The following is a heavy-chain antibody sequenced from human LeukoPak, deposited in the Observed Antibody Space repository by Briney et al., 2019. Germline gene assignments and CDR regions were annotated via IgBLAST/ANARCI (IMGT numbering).Heavy chain of an antibody. CDR3: ARQKSTYYDFWSGHFYGMDV. V-gene: IGHV4-59*01. D-gene: IGHD3-3*01. J-gene: IGHJ6*02. CDR2: IYYSGST. CDR1: GGSISSYY. Sequence: PSETLSLTCTVSGGSISSYYWSWIRQPPGKGPEWIGYIYYSGSTNYNPSLKSRVTISVDTSKNQFSLKLSSVTAADTAVYYCARQKSTYYDFWSGHFYGMDVWGQGTTVTVSS.